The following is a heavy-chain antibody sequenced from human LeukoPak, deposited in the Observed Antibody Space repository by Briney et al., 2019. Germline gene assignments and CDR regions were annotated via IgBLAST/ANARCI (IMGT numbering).Heavy chain of an antibody. CDR1: GFTFSSYS. CDR3: ARGGEGYNGPGFN. D-gene: IGHD5-12*01. CDR2: MNTDGSSI. V-gene: IGHV3-74*01. Sequence: PGGSLRLSCAASGFTFSSYSMNWVRQAPGKGLVWVSRMNTDGSSINYADSVKGRFTISRDNAKNTLYLQMNSLRAEDTAVYYCARGGEGYNGPGFNWGQGTLVTVSS. J-gene: IGHJ4*02.